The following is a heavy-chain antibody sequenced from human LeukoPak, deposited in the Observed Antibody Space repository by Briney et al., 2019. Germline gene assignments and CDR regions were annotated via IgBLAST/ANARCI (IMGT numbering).Heavy chain of an antibody. CDR3: ARSATVITSFLH. V-gene: IGHV4-30-4*07. Sequence: ASETLSLTCAVSGGSFSTADYSWTWVRQPPGKGLEWIGYVYYSGTTYYNPSLKSRVSMSLDASKNHLSLKLTSVTAADTAVYFCARSATVITSFLHWGQGTLVTVSS. CDR2: VYYSGTT. J-gene: IGHJ4*02. D-gene: IGHD4-11*01. CDR1: GGSFSTADYS.